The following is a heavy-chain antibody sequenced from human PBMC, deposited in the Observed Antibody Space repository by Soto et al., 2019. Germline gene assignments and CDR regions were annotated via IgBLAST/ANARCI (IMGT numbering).Heavy chain of an antibody. D-gene: IGHD3-3*01. CDR2: IYYSGST. V-gene: IGHV4-59*01. CDR3: ARGGDFWSGYSPFWYFDL. J-gene: IGHJ2*01. Sequence: SETLSLTCTFSGFSISSYYWSWIRQPPGKGLEWIGYIYYSGSTNYNPSLKSRVTISVDTSKNQFSLKLSSVTAADTAVYYCARGGDFWSGYSPFWYFDLWGRGTLVTVSS. CDR1: GFSISSYY.